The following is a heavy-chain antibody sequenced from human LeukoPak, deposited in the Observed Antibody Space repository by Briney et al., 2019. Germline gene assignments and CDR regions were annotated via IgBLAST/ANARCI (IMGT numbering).Heavy chain of an antibody. CDR3: ARVYYDFWSGYSKDVFDY. V-gene: IGHV4-38-2*02. CDR2: IYHSGST. J-gene: IGHJ4*02. CDR1: GYSISSGYY. D-gene: IGHD3-3*01. Sequence: PSETLSLTCTVSGYSISSGYYWGWIRQPPGKGLEWIGSIYHSGSTYYNPSLKSRVTISVDTSKNQFSLKLSSVTAADTAVYYCARVYYDFWSGYSKDVFDYWGQGTLVTVSS.